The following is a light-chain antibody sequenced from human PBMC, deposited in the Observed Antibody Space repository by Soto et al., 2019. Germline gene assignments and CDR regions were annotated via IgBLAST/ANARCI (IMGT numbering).Light chain of an antibody. CDR1: SGSVSTNNY. J-gene: IGLJ2*01. CDR2: STN. CDR3: VLYMGSGIWV. V-gene: IGLV8-61*01. Sequence: QTVVTQEPSFSVSPGGTVTLTCGLSSGSVSTNNYPSWYQQTPGQAPRTLIYSTNTRSSGVHDRFSGSILGNKAALTITGAQADDESDYYCVLYMGSGIWVFGGGTKLTVL.